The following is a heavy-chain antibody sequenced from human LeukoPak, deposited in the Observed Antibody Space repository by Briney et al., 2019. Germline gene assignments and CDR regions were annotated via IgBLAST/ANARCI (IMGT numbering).Heavy chain of an antibody. V-gene: IGHV4-59*12. CDR1: GGSISSYY. D-gene: IGHD4-23*01. CDR3: AREVRGKRPNWFDP. Sequence: SETLPLTCTVSGGSISSYYWSWIRQPPGKGLEWIGYIYYSGSTYYNPSLKSRVTISVDTSKNQFSLKLSSVTAADTAVYYCAREVRGKRPNWFDPWGQGTLVTVSS. CDR2: IYYSGST. J-gene: IGHJ5*02.